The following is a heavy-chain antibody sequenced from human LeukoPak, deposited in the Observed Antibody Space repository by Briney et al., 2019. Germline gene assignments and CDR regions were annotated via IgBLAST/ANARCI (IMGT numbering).Heavy chain of an antibody. D-gene: IGHD3-10*01. CDR3: AKEAGANYFDY. V-gene: IGHV3-30*18. Sequence: GGSLRLSCAASGFTFSSYGMHWVRQAPGKGLEWVAVISYDGSNKYYADSVKGRFTISRDNSKNTLYLQMNSLRAEDTAVYYCAKEAGANYFDYWGQETLVTVSS. CDR1: GFTFSSYG. J-gene: IGHJ4*02. CDR2: ISYDGSNK.